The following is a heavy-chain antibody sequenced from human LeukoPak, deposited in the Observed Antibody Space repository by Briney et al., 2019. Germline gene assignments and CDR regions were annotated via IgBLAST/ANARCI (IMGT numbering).Heavy chain of an antibody. CDR3: ARGLYCSSSTSCYDYGMDV. V-gene: IGHV1-69*13. CDR2: IIPILGTA. CDR1: GGTFRSYS. Sequence: SVKVSCKASGGTFRSYSLNWVRQAPGQGLEWMGGIIPILGTAKYAQKLQGRVTITADESTNTGYMELSSLRSEDTAVYYCARGLYCSSSTSCYDYGMDVWGQGTTVTVSS. J-gene: IGHJ6*02. D-gene: IGHD2-2*01.